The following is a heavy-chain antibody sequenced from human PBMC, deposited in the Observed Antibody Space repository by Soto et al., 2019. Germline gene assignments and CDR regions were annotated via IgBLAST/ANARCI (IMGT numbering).Heavy chain of an antibody. D-gene: IGHD6-13*01. Sequence: QVQLVESGGGVVQPGRSLRLSCAASGFTFSSYGMHWVRQAPGKGLEWVAVISYDGSNKYYADSVKGRFTISRDNSKNTLYLQMNSLRAEDTAVYYCAKDELGAGFFYSLDYWGQGTLVTVSS. CDR1: GFTFSSYG. V-gene: IGHV3-30*18. CDR3: AKDELGAGFFYSLDY. CDR2: ISYDGSNK. J-gene: IGHJ4*02.